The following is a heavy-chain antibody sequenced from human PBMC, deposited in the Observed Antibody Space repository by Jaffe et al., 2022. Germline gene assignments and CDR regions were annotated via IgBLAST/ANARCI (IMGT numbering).Heavy chain of an antibody. J-gene: IGHJ3*02. CDR2: IYTSGST. V-gene: IGHV4-61*02. D-gene: IGHD6-13*01. CDR3: ARDLSSSWSFGI. CDR1: GGSISSGSYY. Sequence: QVQLQESGPGLVKPSQTLSLTCTVSGGSISSGSYYWSWIRQPAGKGLEWIGRIYTSGSTNYNPSLKSRVTISVDTSKNQFSLKLSSVTAADTAVYYCARDLSSSWSFGIWGQGTMVTVSS.